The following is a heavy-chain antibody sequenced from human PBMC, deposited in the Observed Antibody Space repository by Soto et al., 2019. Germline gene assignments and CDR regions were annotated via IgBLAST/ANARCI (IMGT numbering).Heavy chain of an antibody. CDR2: IIPIFGTA. CDR1: GGTFSSYA. J-gene: IGHJ5*02. V-gene: IGHV1-69*13. Sequence: ASVKVSCKASGGTFSSYAISWVRQAPGQGLEWMGGIIPIFGTANYAQKFQGRVTITADESTSTAYMELSSLRSEDTAVYYCARDRVEEYSSSSSTPNWFDPWGQGTLVTVSS. CDR3: ARDRVEEYSSSSSTPNWFDP. D-gene: IGHD6-6*01.